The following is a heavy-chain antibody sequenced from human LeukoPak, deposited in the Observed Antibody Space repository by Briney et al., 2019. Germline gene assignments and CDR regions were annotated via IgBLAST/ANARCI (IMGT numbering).Heavy chain of an antibody. D-gene: IGHD2-2*01. CDR3: ARDCSSTSCYDDYYYYYGMDV. Sequence: ASVRVSCKASGYTFTSYGISWVRQAPGQGLEWMGWISAYNGNTNYAQKLQGRVTMTTDTSTSTAYMELRSLRSDDTAVYYCARDCSSTSCYDDYYYYYGMDVWGQGTTVTVSS. CDR2: ISAYNGNT. CDR1: GYTFTSYG. V-gene: IGHV1-18*01. J-gene: IGHJ6*02.